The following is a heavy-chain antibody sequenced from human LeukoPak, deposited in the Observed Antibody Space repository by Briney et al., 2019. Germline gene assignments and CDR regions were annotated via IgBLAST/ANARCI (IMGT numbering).Heavy chain of an antibody. CDR3: ARSSGTGTFSY. J-gene: IGHJ4*02. D-gene: IGHD6-25*01. Sequence: SQTLSLTCAVSGGSISSGDYSWSWIRQPPGKGLEWIGSVYYGRSPYFNPSLESRATISVDTSKNHFSLKMSSVTAADTAVYYCARSSGTGTFSYWGQGTLVTVSS. CDR2: VYYGRSP. V-gene: IGHV4-30-2*03. CDR1: GGSISSGDYS.